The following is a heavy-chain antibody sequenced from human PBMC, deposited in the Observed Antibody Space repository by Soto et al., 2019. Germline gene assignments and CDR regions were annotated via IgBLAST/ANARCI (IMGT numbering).Heavy chain of an antibody. V-gene: IGHV1-46*01. D-gene: IGHD3-3*01. CDR1: EYTSSSSY. Sequence: QVQLVQSGAEVKKPGASVKVSCKASEYTSSSSYVHWVRQAPELGLEWMGIINPTADPTSYAQKFPGRVTITRDTSPSTDYMELSSLRSEDTAVYYCARGGVESIYGMHVWGQGTTVTVSS. CDR3: ARGGVESIYGMHV. CDR2: INPTADPT. J-gene: IGHJ6*02.